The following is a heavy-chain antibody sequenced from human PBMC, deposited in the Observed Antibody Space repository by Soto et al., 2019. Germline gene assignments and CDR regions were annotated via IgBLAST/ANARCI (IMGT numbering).Heavy chain of an antibody. CDR2: INHSANT. J-gene: IGHJ4*02. D-gene: IGHD2-15*01. V-gene: IGHV4-34*01. Sequence: QVHLQQGGAGLLKPSETLSLTCAVYGASLSDNYCNWLRQPPGKGLGWIGEINHSANTNYNPSLRSLGTISIDTSKIQLSLNLRSLSAADKAVYYCARGSGAFAVWGQGTPVTAS. CDR3: ARGSGAFAV. CDR1: GASLSDNY.